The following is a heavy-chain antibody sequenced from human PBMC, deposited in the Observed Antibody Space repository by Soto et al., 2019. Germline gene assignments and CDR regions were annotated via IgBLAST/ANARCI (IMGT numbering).Heavy chain of an antibody. J-gene: IGHJ4*02. CDR1: GYTFTSYD. V-gene: IGHV1-8*01. CDR3: ARALQEDIVLVPAANDY. CDR2: MNPNSGNT. Sequence: ASVTVSCQASGYTFTSYDINWVRQATGQGLEWMGWMNPNSGNTGYAQKFQGRVTMTRNTSISTAYMELSSLRSEDTAVYYCARALQEDIVLVPAANDYWGQGTLVTVSS. D-gene: IGHD2-2*01.